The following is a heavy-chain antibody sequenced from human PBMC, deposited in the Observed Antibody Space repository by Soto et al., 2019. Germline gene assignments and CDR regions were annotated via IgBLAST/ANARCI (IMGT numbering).Heavy chain of an antibody. CDR1: GFTFSLYS. D-gene: IGHD3-10*01. CDR3: ARAVTWGLDV. CDR2: ISRSSTGI. Sequence: EVQLVESGGGLVQPGGSLGVSCAASGFTFSLYSMSWVRQAPGKGLEWVSYISRSSTGIHYADSVKGRFTISRDDATNSMHLQMNSLRDGDTAVYYCARAVTWGLDVWGQGTTVSISS. V-gene: IGHV3-48*02. J-gene: IGHJ6*02.